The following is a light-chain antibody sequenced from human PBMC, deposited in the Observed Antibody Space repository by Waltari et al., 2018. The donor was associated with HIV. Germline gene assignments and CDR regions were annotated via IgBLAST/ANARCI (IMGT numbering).Light chain of an antibody. V-gene: IGKV3-15*01. CDR1: ESVRSK. J-gene: IGKJ1*01. CDR2: DAS. CDR3: QQYNDWPRT. Sequence: EIVMTQSPVTLSVSPGERATLSCRASESVRSKLAWYQQKAGQAPRLLIYDASTRASGTPARFSGSGSGTEFTLTISSLQAEDFAVYYCQQYNDWPRTFGQGTKVESK.